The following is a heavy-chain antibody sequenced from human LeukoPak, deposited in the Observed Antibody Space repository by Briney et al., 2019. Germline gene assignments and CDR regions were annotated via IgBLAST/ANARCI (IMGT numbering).Heavy chain of an antibody. D-gene: IGHD3-10*01. CDR2: IYNGGST. CDR3: ARDRMGRGFDP. V-gene: IGHV3-66*01. Sequence: PGGSLRLSCAASGFTVSSNHMSWARQAPGKGLEWVSVIYNGGSTYYADSVKGRFTISRDNSKNTLYLQMNSLRAEDTAVYYCARDRMGRGFDPWGQGTLVTVSS. J-gene: IGHJ5*02. CDR1: GFTVSSNH.